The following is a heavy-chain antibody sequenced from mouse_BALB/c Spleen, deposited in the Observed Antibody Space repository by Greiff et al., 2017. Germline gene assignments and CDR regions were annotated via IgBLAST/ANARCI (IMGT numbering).Heavy chain of an antibody. J-gene: IGHJ3*01. CDR1: GFSLTSYG. Sequence: VKLVESGPGLVAPSQSLSITCTVSGFSLTSYGVHWVRQPPGKGLEWLGVIWAGGSTNYNSALMSRLSISKDNSKSQVFLKMNSLQTDDTAMYYCAREYFGFAYWGQGTLVTVSA. CDR2: IWAGGST. CDR3: AREYFGFAY. V-gene: IGHV2-9*02.